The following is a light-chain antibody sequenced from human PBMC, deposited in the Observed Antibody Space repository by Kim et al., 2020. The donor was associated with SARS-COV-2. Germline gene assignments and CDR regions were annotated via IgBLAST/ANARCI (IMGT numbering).Light chain of an antibody. CDR1: QDISNY. CDR3: QEYNSGPRT. J-gene: IGKJ1*01. Sequence: DIQMTQSPSSLSASLGDRVTITCRASQDISNYLAWYQQRPGKVPQLLIYAASAMQSGVPSRFSGSGSGTDFTLTISSLQPEDVATYYCQEYNSGPRTFGQGTKVDIK. V-gene: IGKV1-27*01. CDR2: AAS.